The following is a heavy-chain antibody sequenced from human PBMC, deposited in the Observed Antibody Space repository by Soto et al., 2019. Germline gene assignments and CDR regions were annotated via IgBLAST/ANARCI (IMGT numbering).Heavy chain of an antibody. D-gene: IGHD6-19*01. V-gene: IGHV1-2*04. J-gene: IGHJ3*02. CDR2: INPNSGGT. CDR3: ARESSSGWYYAFDI. CDR1: GYTFTGYY. Sequence: ASVKVSCKASGYTFTGYYMYWVRQAPGQGLEWMGWINPNSGGTNYAQKFQGWVTMTRDTSISTAYMELSRLRSDDTAVYYCARESSSGWYYAFDIWGQGTMVTVSS.